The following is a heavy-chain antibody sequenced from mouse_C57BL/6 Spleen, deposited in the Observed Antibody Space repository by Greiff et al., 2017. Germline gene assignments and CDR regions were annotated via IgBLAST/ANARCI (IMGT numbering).Heavy chain of an antibody. D-gene: IGHD2-5*01. Sequence: VMLVESGAELVRPGASVKLSCKASGYTFTDYYINWVKQRPGQGLEWIARIYPGSGNTYYNEKFKGKATLTAEKSSSTAYMQLSSLTSEDSAVYFCARMGYSNDYAMDYWGQGTSVTVSS. CDR1: GYTFTDYY. CDR3: ARMGYSNDYAMDY. J-gene: IGHJ4*01. CDR2: IYPGSGNT. V-gene: IGHV1-76*01.